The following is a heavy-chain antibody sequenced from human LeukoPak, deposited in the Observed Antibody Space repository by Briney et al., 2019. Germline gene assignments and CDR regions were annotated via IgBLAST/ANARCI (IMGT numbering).Heavy chain of an antibody. V-gene: IGHV3-53*01. CDR1: GFTVSSNY. CDR2: IYSGGST. D-gene: IGHD3-22*01. CDR3: AKVEEGYYYDSSGFDF. J-gene: IGHJ4*02. Sequence: PGGSLRLSCAASGFTVSSNYMSWVRQAPGKGLEWVSVIYSGGSTYYADSVKGRFTISRDNSKNTLYLQMNSLRAEDTAVYYCAKVEEGYYYDSSGFDFWGQGTLVTVSS.